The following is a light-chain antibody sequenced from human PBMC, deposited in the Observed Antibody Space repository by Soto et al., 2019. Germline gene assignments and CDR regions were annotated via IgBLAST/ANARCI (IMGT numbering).Light chain of an antibody. J-gene: IGKJ5*01. CDR3: QQYNNWPRT. CDR2: GAS. Sequence: EIVMTQSPATLSVSPGERATLSCRASQSVNSNLVWYQQKPGQAPRLLIYGASTRATGIPARFSGSGSGTEFTLTISSLQSEDFAFYYCQQYNNWPRTFGQATRLEIK. CDR1: QSVNSN. V-gene: IGKV3-15*01.